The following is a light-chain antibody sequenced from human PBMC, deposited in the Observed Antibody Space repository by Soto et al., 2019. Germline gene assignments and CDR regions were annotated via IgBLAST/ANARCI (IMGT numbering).Light chain of an antibody. CDR2: DVS. CDR3: NSYTTSSTLV. J-gene: IGLJ2*01. Sequence: QSALTQPASVSGSPGQSITISCTGTSSDVGSYNLVSWYQHHPGKAPKLMIYDVSNRPSGVSNRFSGSKSGNTASLTISGLQAEDEADYYCNSYTTSSTLVFGGGTKVTVL. CDR1: SSDVGSYNL. V-gene: IGLV2-14*02.